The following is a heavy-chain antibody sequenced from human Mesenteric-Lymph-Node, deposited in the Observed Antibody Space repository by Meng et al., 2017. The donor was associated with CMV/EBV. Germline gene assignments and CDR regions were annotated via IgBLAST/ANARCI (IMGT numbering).Heavy chain of an antibody. CDR2: IHHSGTT. D-gene: IGHD3-3*01. J-gene: IGHJ4*02. V-gene: IGHV4-31*02. CDR3: ARQLDDFWSGYPLDS. CDR1: GGSISRGGYY. Sequence: GGSISRGGYYWSWIRQFPGKGLGWIAYIHHSGTTSHNPSLKSRVSISVDTSENHFSLRLSSVTAADTAVYYCARQLDDFWSGYPLDSWGRGTLVTVSS.